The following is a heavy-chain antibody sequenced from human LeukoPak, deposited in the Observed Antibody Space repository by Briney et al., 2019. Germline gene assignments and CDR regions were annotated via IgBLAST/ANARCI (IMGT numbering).Heavy chain of an antibody. J-gene: IGHJ4*02. Sequence: GGSLRLSCAASGFTFSSYAMSWVRQAPGKGLEWVSAISGSGGSTYYADSVKGRFTISRDNSKNTLYLHMSSLSAEDTAVYYCAKDGYYDSSSYNEYWGQGTLVTVSS. D-gene: IGHD3-22*01. CDR2: ISGSGGST. CDR3: AKDGYYDSSSYNEY. V-gene: IGHV3-23*01. CDR1: GFTFSSYA.